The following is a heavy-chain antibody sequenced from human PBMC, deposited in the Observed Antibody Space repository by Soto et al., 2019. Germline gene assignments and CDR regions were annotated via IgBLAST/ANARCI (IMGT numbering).Heavy chain of an antibody. D-gene: IGHD3-10*01. CDR2: IYYSGST. CDR3: ARDFGRRGYFDW. J-gene: IGHJ4*02. V-gene: IGHV4-31*03. CDR1: SGSITGGGYY. Sequence: QGQLQESGPGLVKPSQTLSLTCTVFSGSITGGGYYWTWIRQLPGKGLEWIGHIYYSGSTYYNPSLKSRVTISGDSSKSQFSLKLSSVTAADTAVYYCARDFGRRGYFDWWGQGTLVTVSS.